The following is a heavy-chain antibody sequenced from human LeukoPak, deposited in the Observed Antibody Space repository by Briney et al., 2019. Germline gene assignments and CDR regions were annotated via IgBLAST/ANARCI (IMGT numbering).Heavy chain of an antibody. CDR2: ISAYNGNT. D-gene: IGHD2-2*01. Sequence: ASVKVSCKASGYTFTSYGISWVRQAPGQGLEWMGWISAYNGNTNYAQKLQGRVTMTTDTSTSTACMELRSLRSDDMAVYYCARDPHIVVVPAAMGGNWFDPWGQGTLVTVSS. CDR3: ARDPHIVVVPAAMGGNWFDP. J-gene: IGHJ5*02. CDR1: GYTFTSYG. V-gene: IGHV1-18*03.